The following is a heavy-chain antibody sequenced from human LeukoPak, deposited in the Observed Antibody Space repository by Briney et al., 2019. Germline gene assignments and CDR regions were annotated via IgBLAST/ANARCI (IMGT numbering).Heavy chain of an antibody. V-gene: IGHV4-34*01. CDR3: AKQGRKSAFDF. D-gene: IGHD7-27*01. CDR1: GGSFSGYY. CDR2: INHSGST. Sequence: PSETLSLTCAVYGGSFSGYYWSWIRQPPGKGLEWIGEINHSGSTNYNPSLKSRVTVSVDTSKNQFSLKLRSLTAADTAVYYCAKQGRKSAFDFWGQGTLVTVSS. J-gene: IGHJ4*02.